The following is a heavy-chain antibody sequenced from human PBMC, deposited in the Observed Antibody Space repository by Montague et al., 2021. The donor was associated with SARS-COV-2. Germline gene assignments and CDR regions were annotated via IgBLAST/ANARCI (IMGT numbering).Heavy chain of an antibody. V-gene: IGHV4-38-2*02. CDR2: IYHSGST. J-gene: IGHJ4*02. D-gene: IGHD3-3*01. CDR1: GYSISSGYY. CDR3: ARDVRYYDFWSGRAQTSPDY. Sequence: ETLSLTCTVAGYSISSGYYWGWIRQPPGKGLEWIGSIYHSGSTXXNPSLKSRVTISVDTSKNQFSLKLSSVTAADTAVYYCARDVRYYDFWSGRAQTSPDYWGQGTLVTVSS.